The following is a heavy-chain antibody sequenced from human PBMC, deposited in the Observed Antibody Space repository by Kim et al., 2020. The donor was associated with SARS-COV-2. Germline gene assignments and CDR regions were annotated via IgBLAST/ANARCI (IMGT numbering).Heavy chain of an antibody. CDR3: ARPGYDSSGYQPPTSLDY. V-gene: IGHV1-3*01. CDR2: INAGNGNT. J-gene: IGHJ4*02. Sequence: ASVKVSCKASGYTFTSYAMHWVRQAPGQRLEWMGWINAGNGNTKYSQKFQGRVTITRDTSASTAYMELSSLRSEDTAVYYCARPGYDSSGYQPPTSLDYWGQGTLVTVSS. CDR1: GYTFTSYA. D-gene: IGHD3-22*01.